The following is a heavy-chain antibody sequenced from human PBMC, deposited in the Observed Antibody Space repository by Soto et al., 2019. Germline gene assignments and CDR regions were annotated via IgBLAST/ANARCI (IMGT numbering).Heavy chain of an antibody. D-gene: IGHD2-15*01. Sequence: PGGSLRLSCAASGFTFSSYWMHWVRQAPGKGLVWVSRINSDGSSTSYADSVKGRFTISRDNAKNTLYLQMNSLRAEDTAVYYCARDPGYCSGGSCYSVLLDVWGQGTTVTVSS. J-gene: IGHJ6*02. CDR3: ARDPGYCSGGSCYSVLLDV. V-gene: IGHV3-74*01. CDR1: GFTFSSYW. CDR2: INSDGSST.